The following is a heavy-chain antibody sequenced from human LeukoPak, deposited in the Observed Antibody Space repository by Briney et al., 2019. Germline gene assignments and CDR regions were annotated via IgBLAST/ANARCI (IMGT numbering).Heavy chain of an antibody. CDR3: ARDPSGSCSGGTCYVNWFDP. CDR1: GYTFTDYY. CDR2: INPKSGGT. V-gene: IGHV1-2*02. J-gene: IGHJ5*02. Sequence: ASVKVSCKASGYTFTDYYIHWVRQAPGQGLEWMGWINPKSGGTHYAQKFQGRVTMTRDTSIGTAYMELGRLTSDDTAVYYCARDPSGSCSGGTCYVNWFDPWGQGTLVTVSS. D-gene: IGHD2-15*01.